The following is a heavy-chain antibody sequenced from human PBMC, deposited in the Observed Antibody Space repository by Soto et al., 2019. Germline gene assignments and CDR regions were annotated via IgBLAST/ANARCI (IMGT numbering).Heavy chain of an antibody. Sequence: QLHLQESGPGLVKPSETLSLTCTVSGGSITSYNYYWGWIRQPPGKGLEWVVYVHYTWTTYFNPSLKSRGPISINTSKNEFSLKLSSVTAADPAVYFCATRHRSFFFYNWGQGTLVTVSS. CDR1: GGSITSYNYY. D-gene: IGHD6-19*01. V-gene: IGHV4-39*01. CDR2: VHYTWTT. J-gene: IGHJ4*02. CDR3: ATRHRSFFFYN.